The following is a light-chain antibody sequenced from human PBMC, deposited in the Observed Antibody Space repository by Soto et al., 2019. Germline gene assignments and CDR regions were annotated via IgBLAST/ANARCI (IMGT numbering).Light chain of an antibody. CDR1: QTISGW. CDR2: DAS. J-gene: IGKJ1*01. CDR3: LQYNGYYRT. V-gene: IGKV1-5*01. Sequence: DIQMTQSPSTLSASVGDTVTITCRASQTISGWLAWYQQRPGKAPNLLIFDASTLESGVLSSFSGSGAGTTFTLTISRLQADEFATYYCLQYNGYYRTFGQGTKVDIK.